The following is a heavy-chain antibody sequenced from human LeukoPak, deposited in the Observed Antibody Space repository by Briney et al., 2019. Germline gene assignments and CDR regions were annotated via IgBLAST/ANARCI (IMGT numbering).Heavy chain of an antibody. CDR2: IYYSGST. CDR1: GGSISSSSYY. Sequence: PSETLSLTCTVSGGSISSSSYYWGWIRQPPGKGLEWIGSIYYSGSTYYNPSLKSRVTISVDTSKNQFSLKLSSVTAADTAVYYCASQYSSGWSYYYYGMGVWGQGTTVTVSS. CDR3: ASQYSSGWSYYYYGMGV. V-gene: IGHV4-39*01. J-gene: IGHJ6*02. D-gene: IGHD6-19*01.